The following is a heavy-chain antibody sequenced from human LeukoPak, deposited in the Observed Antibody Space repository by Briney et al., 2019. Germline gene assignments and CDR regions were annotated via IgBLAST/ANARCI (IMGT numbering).Heavy chain of an antibody. D-gene: IGHD5-24*01. Sequence: GGSLRLSCAASGFTFSNAWMTWVRQAPGKGLEWVGRIKSKTDGGTPDYAAPVKARFTISRDDSKNTVYLQTNSLKTEDTAVYYCAAETSGDGRLDYWGQGTLVTVSP. V-gene: IGHV3-15*01. CDR3: AAETSGDGRLDY. CDR1: GFTFSNAW. CDR2: IKSKTDGGTP. J-gene: IGHJ4*02.